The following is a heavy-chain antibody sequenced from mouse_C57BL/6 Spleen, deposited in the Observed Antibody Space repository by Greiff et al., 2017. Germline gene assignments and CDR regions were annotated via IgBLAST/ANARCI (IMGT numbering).Heavy chain of an antibody. J-gene: IGHJ4*01. CDR1: GYSITSGYY. V-gene: IGHV3-6*01. CDR2: ISYGGSN. D-gene: IGHD1-1*02. Sequence: ESGPGLVKPSQSLSLTCSVTGYSITSGYYWNWIRQFPGNKLEWMGYISYGGSNNYNPSLKNRISITRDTAKNQFFLKLNSVTAEDTATYYCARGGGYYDMDVWGKGTSVTVSS. CDR3: ARGGGYYDMDV.